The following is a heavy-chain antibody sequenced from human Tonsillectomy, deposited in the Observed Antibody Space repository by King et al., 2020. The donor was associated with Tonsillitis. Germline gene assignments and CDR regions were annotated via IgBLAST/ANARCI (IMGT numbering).Heavy chain of an antibody. V-gene: IGHV3-30*02. Sequence: VQLVESGGGVVQPGGSLRLSCAASGFTFSSYGMHWVRQAPGKGLEWVAFIRYDGSNKYYADSVKGRFTISRDNSKNTLYLQMNSLRAEDTAVYYCAKARRPLVLSYYYYRRDVWGPGTTVTVSS. CDR3: AKARRPLVLSYYYYRRDV. D-gene: IGHD6-13*01. CDR2: IRYDGSNK. J-gene: IGHJ6*02. CDR1: GFTFSSYG.